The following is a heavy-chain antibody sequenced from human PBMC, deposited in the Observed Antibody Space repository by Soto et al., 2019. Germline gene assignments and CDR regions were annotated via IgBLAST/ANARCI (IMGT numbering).Heavy chain of an antibody. J-gene: IGHJ4*02. CDR1: GFTFSSYA. D-gene: IGHD3-10*01. CDR2: ISGSGGST. V-gene: IGHV3-23*01. Sequence: GGSLRLSCAASGFTFSSYAMSWVRQAPGKGLEWVSAISGSGGSTYYADSVKGRFTISRDNSKNTLYLQMNSLRAEDTAVYYCAKTIKLLWFGELFDYWGQGTLVTVSS. CDR3: AKTIKLLWFGELFDY.